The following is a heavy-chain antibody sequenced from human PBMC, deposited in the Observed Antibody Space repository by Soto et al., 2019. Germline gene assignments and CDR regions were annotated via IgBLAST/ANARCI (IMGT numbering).Heavy chain of an antibody. CDR3: ARDREEMATIFDY. Sequence: EVQLVESGGGLVKPGGSLRLSCAASGFTFSSYSMNWVRQAPGKGLEWVSSISSSSSYIYYADSVKGRFTISRDNAKNSLYLQMTSLRAEDTAVYYCARDREEMATIFDYWGQGTLVTVSS. D-gene: IGHD5-12*01. CDR2: ISSSSSYI. V-gene: IGHV3-21*01. CDR1: GFTFSSYS. J-gene: IGHJ4*02.